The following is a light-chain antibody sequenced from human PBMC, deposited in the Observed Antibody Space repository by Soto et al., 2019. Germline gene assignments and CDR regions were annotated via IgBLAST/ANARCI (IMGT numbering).Light chain of an antibody. CDR1: QSISSY. V-gene: IGKV1-39*01. Sequence: DIQMTQSPSSLSASVGDRVTITCRASQSISSYLNWYQQKPGKAPNLLIYAASSLQSGVPSRFSGSGSETDFTLTISSLQPENFATYYCQQSYSTTRTFGQGTKLDIX. CDR2: AAS. CDR3: QQSYSTTRT. J-gene: IGKJ1*01.